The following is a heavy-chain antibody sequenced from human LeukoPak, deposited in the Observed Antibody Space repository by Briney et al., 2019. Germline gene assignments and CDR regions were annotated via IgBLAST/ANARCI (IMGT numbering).Heavy chain of an antibody. Sequence: PGGSLRLSCAASGFTFSSYEMNWVRQAPGKGLGWVSYISSSGSTIYYADSVKGRFTISRDNAKNSLYLQMNSLRAEDTAVYYCAKDRRIVAVGPRRTIKNCLDPWGQGTLVTVSS. CDR1: GFTFSSYE. CDR3: AKDRRIVAVGPRRTIKNCLDP. J-gene: IGHJ5*02. D-gene: IGHD6-13*01. CDR2: ISSSGSTI. V-gene: IGHV3-48*03.